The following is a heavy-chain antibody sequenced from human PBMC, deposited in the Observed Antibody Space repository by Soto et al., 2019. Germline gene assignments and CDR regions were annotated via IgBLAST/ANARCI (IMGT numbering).Heavy chain of an antibody. D-gene: IGHD2-15*01. CDR1: GDSISSSSYY. J-gene: IGHJ4*02. CDR3: ARTAGGTIYFDY. Sequence: SETLSLTCTVSGDSISSSSYYWGWVRQPPGKGLEWIGSIHYSGSTYYNPSLKSRVTVSGDTSKSQFSLKLSSVTAADTALYYCARTAGGTIYFDYWGQGILVTSPQ. CDR2: IHYSGST. V-gene: IGHV4-39*01.